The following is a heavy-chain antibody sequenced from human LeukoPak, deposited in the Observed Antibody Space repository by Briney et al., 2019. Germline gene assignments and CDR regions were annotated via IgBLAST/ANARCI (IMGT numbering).Heavy chain of an antibody. Sequence: SETLSLTCTVSGGSSSSGDYYWSWIRQPPGKDLEWIGYIYYIGSTYYNPSLKSRVTISEDKSKKQFSLDLSSVTAADTAVYYCARGSLVRGVPLLDYWGQGALVTVSS. J-gene: IGHJ4*02. CDR3: ARGSLVRGVPLLDY. CDR1: GGSSSSGDYY. D-gene: IGHD3-10*01. V-gene: IGHV4-30-4*01. CDR2: IYYIGST.